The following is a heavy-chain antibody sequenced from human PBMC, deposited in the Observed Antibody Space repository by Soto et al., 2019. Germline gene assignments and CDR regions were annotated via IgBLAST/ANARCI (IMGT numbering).Heavy chain of an antibody. CDR3: APGSGSYPSDSFDI. V-gene: IGHV3-33*01. CDR2: IWYDGSNE. Sequence: QVQLVESGGGVVQPGGSLRLSCAASGFNNFGMHWDRQAPGKGLEWVAVIWYDGSNEYYADSVKGRFTISRDNSKNTLYLQMNSLRAEDTAVYYCAPGSGSYPSDSFDIWGQGTSVTVSS. D-gene: IGHD3-10*01. CDR1: GFNNFG. J-gene: IGHJ3*02.